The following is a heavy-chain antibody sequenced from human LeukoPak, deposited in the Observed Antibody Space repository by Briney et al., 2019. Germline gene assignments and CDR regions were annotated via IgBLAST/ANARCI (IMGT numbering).Heavy chain of an antibody. Sequence: GGSLRLSCAASGFTFSNYAMHWVRQAPGKGLEYVSAISSIGDDTYYANSVKGRFIISRDNSKNTLYLQMGSLRSEDTAVYYCARGPYNWNPRWGYYYYYMDVWGKGTTVTVSS. V-gene: IGHV3-64*01. J-gene: IGHJ6*03. D-gene: IGHD1-20*01. CDR1: GFTFSNYA. CDR3: ARGPYNWNPRWGYYYYYMDV. CDR2: ISSIGDDT.